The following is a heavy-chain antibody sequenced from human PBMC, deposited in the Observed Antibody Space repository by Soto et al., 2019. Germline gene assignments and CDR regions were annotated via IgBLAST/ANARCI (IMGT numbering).Heavy chain of an antibody. CDR1: GVTFSDYY. Sequence: PGGSLRLSCAASGVTFSDYYMSCILQAPGKKLEGGSCISSSGSTIYYADSVKGRVTISRDNAKNSLYLQMNSLRAEDTAVDYCEWKGVGYRYGYAYWGPATLVTVSS. CDR2: ISSSGSTI. D-gene: IGHD5-18*01. CDR3: EWKGVGYRYGYAY. J-gene: IGHJ4*02. V-gene: IGHV3-11*01.